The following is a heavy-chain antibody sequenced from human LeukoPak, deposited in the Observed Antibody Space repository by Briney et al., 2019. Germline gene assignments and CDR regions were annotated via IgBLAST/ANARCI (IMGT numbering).Heavy chain of an antibody. CDR1: GFTFSSYG. CDR2: ISYDGSNK. CDR3: ARDDCSSISCYHNWFDP. D-gene: IGHD2-2*01. J-gene: IGHJ5*02. V-gene: IGHV3-30*03. Sequence: GRSLRLSCVASGFTFSSYGMHWVRQAPGKGLEWVAVISYDGSNKYYADSVKGRFTISRDNAKNSLYLQMNSLRAEDTAVYYCARDDCSSISCYHNWFDPWGQGTLVTVSS.